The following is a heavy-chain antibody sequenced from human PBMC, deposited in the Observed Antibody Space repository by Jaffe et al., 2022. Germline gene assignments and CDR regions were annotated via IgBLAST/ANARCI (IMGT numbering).Heavy chain of an antibody. D-gene: IGHD6-13*01. V-gene: IGHV3-7*05. CDR2: IKQDGSEK. Sequence: EVQLVESGGGLVQPGGSLRLSCAASGFTFSSYWMSWVRQAPGKGLEWVANIKQDGSEKYYVDSVKGRFTISRDNAKNSLYLQMNSLRAEDTAVYYCARETRGRYSSSWGDAFDIWGQGTMVTVSS. J-gene: IGHJ3*02. CDR3: ARETRGRYSSSWGDAFDI. CDR1: GFTFSSYW.